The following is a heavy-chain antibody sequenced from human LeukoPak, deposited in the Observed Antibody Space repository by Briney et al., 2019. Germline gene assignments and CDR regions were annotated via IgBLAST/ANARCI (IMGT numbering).Heavy chain of an antibody. V-gene: IGHV4-34*01. CDR3: ARGSPSNYDFWSGYFGRYYFDY. D-gene: IGHD3-3*01. Sequence: SETLSLTCAVYGGSFSGYYWSWIRQPPGKGLEWIGEIXXSGSTNYNPSLKSRVTISVDTSKNQFSLKLSSVTAADTAVYYCARGSPSNYDFWSGYFGRYYFDYWGQGTLVTVSS. CDR1: GGSFSGYY. J-gene: IGHJ4*02. CDR2: IXXSGST.